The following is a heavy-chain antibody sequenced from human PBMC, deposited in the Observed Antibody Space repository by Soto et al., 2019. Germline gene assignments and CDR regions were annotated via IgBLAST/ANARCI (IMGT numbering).Heavy chain of an antibody. CDR3: ARAGVGYYDSSGYYPYGMDV. J-gene: IGHJ6*02. CDR1: GFTFSSYA. D-gene: IGHD3-22*01. V-gene: IGHV3-30-3*01. Sequence: GSLRLSCAASGFTFSSYAMHWVRQAPGKGLEWVAVISYDGSNKYYADSVKGRFTISRDNSKNTLYLQMNSLRAEDTAVYYCARAGVGYYDSSGYYPYGMDVWGQGTTVTVSS. CDR2: ISYDGSNK.